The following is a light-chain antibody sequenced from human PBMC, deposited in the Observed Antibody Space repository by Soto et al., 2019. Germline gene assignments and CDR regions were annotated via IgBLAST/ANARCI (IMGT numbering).Light chain of an antibody. Sequence: DIPMTQSPSTLSASVGDRVTITCRASQSISNWLAWYQQKPGKAPKLLIYDVSRLESGVPSRFSGSGSGTEFIITISSLQPDDFATYYCQQYNSYPSTFGQGTKVEIK. CDR1: QSISNW. J-gene: IGKJ1*01. CDR2: DVS. V-gene: IGKV1-5*01. CDR3: QQYNSYPST.